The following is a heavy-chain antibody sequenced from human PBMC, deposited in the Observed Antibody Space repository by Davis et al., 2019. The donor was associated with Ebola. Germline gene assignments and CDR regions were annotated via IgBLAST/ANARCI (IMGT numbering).Heavy chain of an antibody. CDR3: ARLISTYSSTWWDY. Sequence: GSLRLSCTASGGPISSYYWTWIRQPPGKGLEWIGYILYSGSTSYNPSLKSRVTISLDTSANQFSLRRSSLAAADTALYYCARLISTYSSTWWDYWGQGTLVTVSS. V-gene: IGHV4-59*08. CDR2: ILYSGST. J-gene: IGHJ4*02. CDR1: GGPISSYY. D-gene: IGHD6-13*01.